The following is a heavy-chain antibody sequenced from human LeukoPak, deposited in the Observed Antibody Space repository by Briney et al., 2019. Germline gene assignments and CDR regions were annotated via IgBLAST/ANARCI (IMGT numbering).Heavy chain of an antibody. CDR2: ISGSGSST. J-gene: IGHJ6*03. V-gene: IGHV3-23*01. Sequence: GGSLRLSCAASGITFSSYWMHWVRQAPGKGLEWVSAISGSGSSTYYADSVKGRFTISRDKSKNTLYLQMNSLRAEDTAVYYCAKDSTSSLLYYYYMDVWGKGTTVTVSS. CDR1: GITFSSYW. CDR3: AKDSTSSLLYYYYMDV. D-gene: IGHD2-2*01.